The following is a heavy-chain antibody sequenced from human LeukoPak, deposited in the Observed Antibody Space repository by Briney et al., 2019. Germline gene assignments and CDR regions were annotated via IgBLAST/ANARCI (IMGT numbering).Heavy chain of an antibody. CDR3: ARDTLAATYGY. V-gene: IGHV1-18*01. J-gene: IGHJ4*02. D-gene: IGHD3-10*01. CDR2: ISAYNGNT. Sequence: ASLKVSCKASRYTFTSYGISSVRHTPGERLGWMGWISAYNGNTNYAQKLQGRVTMTTDTSTSTAYMELRSLRSDDTAVYYCARDTLAATYGYWGQGTLVTVSS. CDR1: RYTFTSYG.